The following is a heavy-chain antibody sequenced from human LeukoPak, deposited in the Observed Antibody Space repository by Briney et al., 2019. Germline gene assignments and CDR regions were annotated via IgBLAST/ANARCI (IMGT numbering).Heavy chain of an antibody. D-gene: IGHD1-26*01. Sequence: GDSLRLSCAASGFTVNSNYMSWVRQAPGKGLEWVSVMQSDGKTYYADSVKGRFTISRDISKNTLYLQMNSLRAEDTAVYYCAKELLEWELVRGFDYWGQGTLVTVSS. CDR1: GFTVNSNY. V-gene: IGHV3-66*01. J-gene: IGHJ4*02. CDR3: AKELLEWELVRGFDY. CDR2: MQSDGKT.